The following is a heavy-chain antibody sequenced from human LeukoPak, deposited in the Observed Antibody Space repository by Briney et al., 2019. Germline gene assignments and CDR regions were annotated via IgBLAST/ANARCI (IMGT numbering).Heavy chain of an antibody. D-gene: IGHD2-21*01. J-gene: IGHJ4*02. V-gene: IGHV4-39*07. CDR1: GDSISSSSSY. CDR3: ARTGYCGGNSCYLNPIDS. CDR2: IYYSGST. Sequence: SETLSLTCTVSGDSISSSSSYWGWIRQPPGEGLEWIGSIYYSGSTYYNTSLKSRVTISVDTSKNQLSLNLSSVTAADTAVSYCARTGYCGGNSCYLNPIDSWGQGTLVTVSS.